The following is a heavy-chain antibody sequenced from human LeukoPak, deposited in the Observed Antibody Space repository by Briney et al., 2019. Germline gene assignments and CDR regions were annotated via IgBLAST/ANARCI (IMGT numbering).Heavy chain of an antibody. CDR1: GFTFSSYA. D-gene: IGHD3-10*01. CDR2: ISYDGSNK. Sequence: PGRSLRLSCAASGFTFSSYAMHWVRQAPGKGLEWVAVISYDGSNKYYADSVKGRFTISRDNSKNTLYLQMNSLRAEDTAVYYCARGPHITMVRGVLLYGMDVWGQGTTVTVSS. CDR3: ARGPHITMVRGVLLYGMDV. J-gene: IGHJ6*02. V-gene: IGHV3-30-3*01.